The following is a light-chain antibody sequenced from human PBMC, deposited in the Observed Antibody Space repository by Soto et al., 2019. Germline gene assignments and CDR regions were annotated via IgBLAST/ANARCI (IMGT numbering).Light chain of an antibody. Sequence: QSALTQPPSASGSPGQSVTISCTGTRSDVGGYNYVSWYQHHPGKGPKLMIYEVSKRPSGVPDRFSGSKSGNTASLTVSGRQAEDEADYYCSSFAGSNTIFGGGTKLTVL. V-gene: IGLV2-8*01. CDR3: SSFAGSNTI. CDR1: RSDVGGYNY. CDR2: EVS. J-gene: IGLJ2*01.